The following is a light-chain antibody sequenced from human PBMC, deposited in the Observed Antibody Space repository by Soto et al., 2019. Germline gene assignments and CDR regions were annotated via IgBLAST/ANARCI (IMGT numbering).Light chain of an antibody. CDR3: QSYDSRLNGPV. J-gene: IGLJ3*02. CDR1: SSNIGAGYD. V-gene: IGLV1-40*01. Sequence: QSVLTQPPSVSGAPGQRVTISCTGSSSNIGAGYDVHWYQQLPGTAPKLLIYGNINRPSGVPDRFSGSKSGTSASLAITGLQAEDEADYYCQSYDSRLNGPVFGRGTKLTVL. CDR2: GNI.